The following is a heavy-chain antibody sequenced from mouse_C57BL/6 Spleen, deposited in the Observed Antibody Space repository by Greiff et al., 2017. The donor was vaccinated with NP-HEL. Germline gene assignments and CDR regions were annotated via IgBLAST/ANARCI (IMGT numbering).Heavy chain of an antibody. V-gene: IGHV5-16*01. D-gene: IGHD2-3*01. Sequence: EVKLMESEGGLVQPGSSMKLSCTASGFTFSDYYMAWVRQVPEKGLEWVANINYDGSSTYYLDSLTSRFIISRDNAKNILYLQMSSLKSEDTATYYCARVGGYYRDWYFDVWGTGTTVTVSS. J-gene: IGHJ1*03. CDR3: ARVGGYYRDWYFDV. CDR2: INYDGSST. CDR1: GFTFSDYY.